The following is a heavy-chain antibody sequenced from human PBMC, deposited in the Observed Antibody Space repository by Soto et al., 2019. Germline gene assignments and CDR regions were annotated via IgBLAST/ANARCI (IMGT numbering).Heavy chain of an antibody. CDR1: GFTFSSYG. J-gene: IGHJ4*02. CDR3: ATDGGRGLDY. CDR2: ISYDGSNK. D-gene: IGHD3-10*01. V-gene: IGHV3-30*03. Sequence: QVQLVESGGGVVQPGRSLRLSCAASGFTFSSYGMHWVRQAPGKGLEWVAVISYDGSNKYYADSVKGRFTISRDNSKNALYLQMNSLGAEDTAVYYCATDGGRGLDYWGQGTLVTVSS.